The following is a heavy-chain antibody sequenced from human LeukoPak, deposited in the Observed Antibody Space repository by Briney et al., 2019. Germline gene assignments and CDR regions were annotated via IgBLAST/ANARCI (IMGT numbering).Heavy chain of an antibody. CDR2: ISYDGSNK. CDR3: AKDISQGYSGYHLRRYGMDV. Sequence: GRSLRLSCAASGFTFSSYGMHWVRQAPGKGLEWVAVISYDGSNKYYADSVKGRFTISRGNSKNTLYLQMNSLRAEDTAVYYCAKDISQGYSGYHLRRYGMDVWGKGTTVTVSS. D-gene: IGHD5-12*01. J-gene: IGHJ6*04. CDR1: GFTFSSYG. V-gene: IGHV3-30*18.